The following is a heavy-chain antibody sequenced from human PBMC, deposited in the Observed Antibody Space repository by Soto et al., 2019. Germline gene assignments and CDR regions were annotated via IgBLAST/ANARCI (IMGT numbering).Heavy chain of an antibody. J-gene: IGHJ4*02. D-gene: IGHD3-3*01. V-gene: IGHV3-23*01. CDR2: ISGSGGST. Sequence: GGSLRLSCAASGFTFSSYAMSWVRQAPGKGLEWVSAISGSGGSTYYADSVKGRFAISRDNSKNTLYLQMNSLRAEDTAVYYCAKPSPELRFLEWLLDYWGQGTLVTVSS. CDR1: GFTFSSYA. CDR3: AKPSPELRFLEWLLDY.